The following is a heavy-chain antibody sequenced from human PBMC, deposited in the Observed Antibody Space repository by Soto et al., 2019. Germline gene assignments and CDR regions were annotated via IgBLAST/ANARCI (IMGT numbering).Heavy chain of an antibody. CDR1: GYTFTRYV. V-gene: IGHV1-3*01. CDR3: ARDQCSGGVCYRGNFDF. J-gene: IGHJ4*02. Sequence: QVQLVQSGAEVKKPGASVKVSCKTSGYTFTRYVMQWVRQAPGQRLEWLGWINPGNGNTKYSQKFQGRVTISRDTSASTADMEVSGLQAEDTAVYFSARDQCSGGVCYRGNFDFWGQGTLVSVS. CDR2: INPGNGNT. D-gene: IGHD2-15*01.